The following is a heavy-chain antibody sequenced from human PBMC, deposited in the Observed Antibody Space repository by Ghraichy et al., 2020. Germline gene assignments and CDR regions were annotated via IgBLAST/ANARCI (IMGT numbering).Heavy chain of an antibody. Sequence: SVKVSCKASGGTFSGYPISWVRQAPGQGLEWMGGIVPVFGKADYAQHIQGRVTITADESTTTAYMELTNLRPDDTAVYYCAREAGQYYYYGMDVWGQGTTVTVSS. D-gene: IGHD6-25*01. CDR1: GGTFSGYP. J-gene: IGHJ6*02. CDR2: IVPVFGKA. V-gene: IGHV1-69*13. CDR3: AREAGQYYYYGMDV.